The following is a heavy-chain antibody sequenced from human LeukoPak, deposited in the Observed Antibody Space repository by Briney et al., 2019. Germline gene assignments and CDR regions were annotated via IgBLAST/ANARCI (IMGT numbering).Heavy chain of an antibody. CDR1: GGSISSYY. CDR2: LSTSGTT. CDR3: ARRVHYYDTSGYSYYFDY. D-gene: IGHD3-22*01. J-gene: IGHJ4*02. V-gene: IGHV4-4*07. Sequence: SETLSLTCTVSGGSISSYYWSWIRQTAGKGLEWIGRLSTSGTTNYNPSLKSRVTMSVDTSKNQFSLNLTSVTAADTAVYYCARRVHYYDTSGYSYYFDYWGQGTLVTVSS.